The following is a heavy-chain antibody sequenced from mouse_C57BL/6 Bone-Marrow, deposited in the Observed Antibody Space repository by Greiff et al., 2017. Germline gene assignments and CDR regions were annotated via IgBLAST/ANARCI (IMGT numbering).Heavy chain of an antibody. V-gene: IGHV1-26*01. Sequence: VQLQQSGPELVKPGASVKISCKASGYTFTDYYMNWVKQSHGKSLEWIGDINPNNGGTSYNQKFKGKATLTVDKSSSTAYMELRSLTSEDSAVYYCAITGGFAYWGQGTLVTVSA. CDR2: INPNNGGT. CDR1: GYTFTDYY. CDR3: AITGGFAY. J-gene: IGHJ3*01. D-gene: IGHD1-1*01.